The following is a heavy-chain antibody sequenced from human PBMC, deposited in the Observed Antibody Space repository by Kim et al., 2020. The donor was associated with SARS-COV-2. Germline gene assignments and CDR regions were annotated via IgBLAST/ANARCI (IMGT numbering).Heavy chain of an antibody. D-gene: IGHD3-22*01. V-gene: IGHV4-34*01. CDR3: ARARDPLYDSSGYYPGDY. CDR2: INHSGST. Sequence: SETLSLTCAVYGGSFSGYYWSWIRQPPGKGLEWIGEINHSGSTNYNPSLKSRVTISVDTSKNQFSLKLSSVTAADTAVYYCARARDPLYDSSGYYPGDY. J-gene: IGHJ4*01. CDR1: GGSFSGYY.